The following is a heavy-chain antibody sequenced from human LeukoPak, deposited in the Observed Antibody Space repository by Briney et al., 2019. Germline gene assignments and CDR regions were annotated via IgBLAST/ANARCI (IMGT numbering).Heavy chain of an antibody. V-gene: IGHV1-2*02. D-gene: IGHD3-16*01. Sequence: GASVKVSCKPSGSSFTGYYMHWVRQAPGQGLEWMGWINPNSGGTNYAQKFQDRVTMTRDTSISTAYMELSRLRSDDTAVYYCARVLEFGGVLYYFEYGGRGTLVPVPS. CDR1: GSSFTGYY. CDR2: INPNSGGT. J-gene: IGHJ4*02. CDR3: ARVLEFGGVLYYFEY.